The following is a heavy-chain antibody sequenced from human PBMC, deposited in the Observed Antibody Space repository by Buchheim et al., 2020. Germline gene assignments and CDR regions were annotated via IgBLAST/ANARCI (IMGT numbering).Heavy chain of an antibody. CDR3: ARDPRYYDFWSGYSTNYYYYGMDV. V-gene: IGHV3-33*01. CDR1: GFTFSSYG. CDR2: IWYDGSNK. Sequence: QVQLVESGGGVVQPGRSLRPSCAASGFTFSSYGMHWVRQAPGKGLEWVAVIWYDGSNKYYADSVKGRFTISRDNSKNTLYLQMNSLRAEDTAVYYCARDPRYYDFWSGYSTNYYYYGMDVWGQGTT. J-gene: IGHJ6*02. D-gene: IGHD3-3*01.